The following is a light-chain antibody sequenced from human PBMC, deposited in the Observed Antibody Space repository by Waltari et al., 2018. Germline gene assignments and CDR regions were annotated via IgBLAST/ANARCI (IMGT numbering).Light chain of an antibody. CDR2: EVS. CDR1: QSLLQSDGKTY. CDR3: MQTTHWRS. J-gene: IGKJ2*01. Sequence: EIVMTQTPLSLSVTPGQAASITCMSSQSLLQSDGKTYFYWYLQRAGQSPQLLIYEVSKRFAGVSDRISGSGSGTDFTLTISRVETDDVGIYFCMQTTHWRSFGRGTKLEIK. V-gene: IGKV2D-29*01.